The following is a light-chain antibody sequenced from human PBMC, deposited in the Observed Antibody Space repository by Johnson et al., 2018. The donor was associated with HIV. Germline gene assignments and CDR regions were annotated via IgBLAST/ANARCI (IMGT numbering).Light chain of an antibody. V-gene: IGLV1-51*02. CDR2: EDN. CDR1: VSNIESYF. J-gene: IGLJ1*01. CDR3: GTWDSRLSTNYV. Sequence: QSVLTQPPSVSAAPGQTVNISCSGNVSNIESYFVSWYQQLPGAAPTLLIYEDNKRPSGIPDRFSGSKSGATATLGITGLQTGDEADYYCGTWDSRLSTNYVFGTGTKVTV.